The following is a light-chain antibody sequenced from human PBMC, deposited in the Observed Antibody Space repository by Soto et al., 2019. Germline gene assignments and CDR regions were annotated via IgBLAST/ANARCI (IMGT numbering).Light chain of an antibody. CDR3: QQYNNWPT. V-gene: IGKV3-15*01. CDR1: QSVSSN. Sequence: EIVMTQSPATLSVSPGERATLSCRASQSVSSNLAWYQQKPGQAPRLLSYGASTRATGIPARFSDSGSGTEFILTISSLQSEDFAVYYCQQYNNWPTFGPGTKVDIK. CDR2: GAS. J-gene: IGKJ3*01.